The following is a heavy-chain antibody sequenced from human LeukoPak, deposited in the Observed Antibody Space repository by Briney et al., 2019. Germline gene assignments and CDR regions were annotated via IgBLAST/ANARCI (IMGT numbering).Heavy chain of an antibody. CDR1: GGSVSSGSYY. CDR2: IYYSGST. V-gene: IGHV4-61*01. J-gene: IGHJ6*02. CDR3: ARGPYYYDSSGYAYYYYGMDV. Sequence: PSETLSLTCTVSGGSVSSGSYYWSWIRQPPGKGLEWIGYIYYSGSTNYNPSLKSRVTISVDTSKNQSSLKLSSVTAADTAVYYCARGPYYYDSSGYAYYYYGMDVWGQGTTVTVSS. D-gene: IGHD3-22*01.